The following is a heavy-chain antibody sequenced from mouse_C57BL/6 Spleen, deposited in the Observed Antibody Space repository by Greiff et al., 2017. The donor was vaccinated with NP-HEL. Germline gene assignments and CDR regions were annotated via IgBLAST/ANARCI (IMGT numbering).Heavy chain of an antibody. CDR2: ISDGGSYT. J-gene: IGHJ3*01. V-gene: IGHV5-4*01. CDR3: ASPQAY. Sequence: EVQGVESGGGLVKPGGSLKLSCAASGFTFSSYAMSWVRQTPEKRLEWVATISDGGSYTYYPDNVKGRFTISRDNAKNNLYLQMSHLKSEDTAMYYCASPQAYWGQGTLVTVSA. CDR1: GFTFSSYA.